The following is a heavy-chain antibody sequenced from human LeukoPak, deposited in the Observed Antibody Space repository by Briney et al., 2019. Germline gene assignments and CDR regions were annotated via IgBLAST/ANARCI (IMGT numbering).Heavy chain of an antibody. CDR2: ISGSGGST. CDR1: GFTFSSYA. D-gene: IGHD7-27*01. Sequence: GGSLRLSCAASGFTFSSYAMSWVRQAPGKGLVWVSAISGSGGSTYYADSVKGRFTISRDNSKNTLYLQMNSLRAEDTAVYYCAKDSNWGSDYYFDYWGQGTLVTVSS. V-gene: IGHV3-23*01. J-gene: IGHJ4*02. CDR3: AKDSNWGSDYYFDY.